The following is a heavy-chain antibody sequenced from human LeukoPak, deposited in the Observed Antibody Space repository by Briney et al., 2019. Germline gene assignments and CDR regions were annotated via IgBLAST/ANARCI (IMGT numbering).Heavy chain of an antibody. J-gene: IGHJ6*03. V-gene: IGHV6-1*01. CDR1: GDSVSSNSAA. CDR2: TYYRSKWYN. Sequence: SQTLSLTCAISGDSVSSNSAAWNWIRQSPSRGLEWLGRTYYRSKWYNDYAVSVKSRITINPDTSKNQFSLQLNSVTPEDTAVYYCARDSVTCTTGVCFYYYYYYMDVWGKGTTVTVSS. D-gene: IGHD2-8*01. CDR3: ARDSVTCTTGVCFYYYYYYMDV.